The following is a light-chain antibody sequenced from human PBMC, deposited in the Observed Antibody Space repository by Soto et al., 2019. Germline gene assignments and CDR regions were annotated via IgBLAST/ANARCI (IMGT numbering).Light chain of an antibody. CDR1: QSVSSSY. CDR3: QQRSNWLLT. CDR2: GAS. Sequence: EIVFTHSPGTLSLSQGERATLSCRASQSVSSSYLAWYQQKAGQAPRLLFYGASNRATGIPDRFSGSGSGTDFTLTISRLEPEDFAVYYCQQRSNWLLTFGGGTKVDIK. J-gene: IGKJ4*01. V-gene: IGKV3D-20*02.